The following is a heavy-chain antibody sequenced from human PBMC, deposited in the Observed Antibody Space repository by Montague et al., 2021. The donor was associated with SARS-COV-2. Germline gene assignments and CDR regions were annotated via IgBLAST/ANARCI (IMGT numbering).Heavy chain of an antibody. V-gene: IGHV6-1*01. CDR1: GDSVSSNTAA. J-gene: IGHJ4*02. D-gene: IGHD6-13*01. CDR2: TYYRSKWYY. CDR3: ARDPRYSLSWSFDY. Sequence: CAISGDSVSSNTAAWNWIRQSPSRGLEWLGRTYYRSKWYYDYAVSAESRMTISPDTSKNQFSLQLSSVTPEDRAVYCCARDPRYSLSWSFDYWGQGTLVTVSS.